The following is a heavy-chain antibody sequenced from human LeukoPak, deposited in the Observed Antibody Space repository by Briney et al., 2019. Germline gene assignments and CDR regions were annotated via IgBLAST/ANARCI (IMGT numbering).Heavy chain of an antibody. CDR3: AIERDSLIRGVLGAMDV. V-gene: IGHV3-53*01. J-gene: IGHJ6*03. Sequence: PGGSLRLSCAPSEVSDTGHYMSWVRQAPEQGLEWVSLIYDSGTTHYADSVKGRFTISRDSSKNTVYLQMNYLRVEDTAVYYCAIERDSLIRGVLGAMDVWGKGTTVTVSS. CDR1: EVSDTGHY. CDR2: IYDSGTT. D-gene: IGHD3-10*01.